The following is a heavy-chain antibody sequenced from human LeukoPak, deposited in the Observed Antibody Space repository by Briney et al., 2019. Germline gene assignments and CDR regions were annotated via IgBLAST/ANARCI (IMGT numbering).Heavy chain of an antibody. V-gene: IGHV4-38-2*02. Sequence: SETLSLTCTVSGYSISSGYYWGWIRQPPGKGLEWIGSIYHSGSTYYNPSLKSRVTISVDTSKNQFSLKLSSVTAADTAVYYCARGPKRRDGYNYDNWFDPWGQGTLVTVPS. J-gene: IGHJ5*02. CDR2: IYHSGST. CDR3: ARGPKRRDGYNYDNWFDP. CDR1: GYSISSGYY. D-gene: IGHD5-24*01.